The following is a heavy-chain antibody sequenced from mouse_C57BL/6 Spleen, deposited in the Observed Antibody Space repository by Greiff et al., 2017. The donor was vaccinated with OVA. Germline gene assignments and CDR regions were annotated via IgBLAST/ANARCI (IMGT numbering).Heavy chain of an antibody. CDR2: FYPGGGSI. CDR1: GYTFTEYT. Sequence: QVQLKQSGAELVKPGASVKLSCKASGYTFTEYTIHWVKQRSGQGLEWIGWFYPGGGSIKYNEKFKDKATLTADKSSSTVYMELSRLTSEDSSVYFCARHEDPLVDSSGYCFDYWGQGTTLTVSS. CDR3: ARHEDPLVDSSGYCFDY. J-gene: IGHJ2*01. D-gene: IGHD3-2*02. V-gene: IGHV1-62-2*01.